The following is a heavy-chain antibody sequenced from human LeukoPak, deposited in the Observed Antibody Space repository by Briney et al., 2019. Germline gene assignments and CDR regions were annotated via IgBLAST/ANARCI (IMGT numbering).Heavy chain of an antibody. D-gene: IGHD1-26*01. CDR2: IYTSGST. J-gene: IGHJ4*02. CDR1: GASISSGGNF. V-gene: IGHV4-61*02. CDR3: ARDGIEAIDS. Sequence: PSETLSLTCTVSGASISSGGNFWTWIRQPAAKGLEWIGRIYTSGSTNYNPSLKSRVTISADTSKKQFYLKLNSVTAADTAVYYCARDGIEAIDSWGQGTLVIVSS.